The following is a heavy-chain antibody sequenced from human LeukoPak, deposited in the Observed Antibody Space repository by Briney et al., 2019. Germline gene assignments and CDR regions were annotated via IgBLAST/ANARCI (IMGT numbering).Heavy chain of an antibody. CDR3: ASGGYSLDRGYYYYYYMDV. D-gene: IGHD5-18*01. J-gene: IGHJ6*03. CDR1: GFTFSSYA. Sequence: GGSLRLSCAASGFTFSSYAMHWVRQAPGKGLEYVSAISSNGGSTYYANSVRGRFTISRDNSKNTLYLQMGSLRAEGMAVYYCASGGYSLDRGYYYYYYMDVWGKGTTVTVSS. V-gene: IGHV3-64*01. CDR2: ISSNGGST.